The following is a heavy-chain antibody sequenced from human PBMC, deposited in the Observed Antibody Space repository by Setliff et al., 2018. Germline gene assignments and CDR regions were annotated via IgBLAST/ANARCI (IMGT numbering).Heavy chain of an antibody. D-gene: IGHD3-10*01. J-gene: IGHJ6*03. V-gene: IGHV4-39*02. Sequence: PSETLSLTCSVSGGSISGSHYSWVWMRQPPGKRLEWIGSTYYNGTAYYNPSLQSRVAISVDTSKNYFSLDVNSVTAADTATYYCARDKWVLVRTHNYYYVDIWGKGTMVTVSS. CDR3: ARDKWVLVRTHNYYYVDI. CDR1: GGSISGSHYS. CDR2: TYYNGTA.